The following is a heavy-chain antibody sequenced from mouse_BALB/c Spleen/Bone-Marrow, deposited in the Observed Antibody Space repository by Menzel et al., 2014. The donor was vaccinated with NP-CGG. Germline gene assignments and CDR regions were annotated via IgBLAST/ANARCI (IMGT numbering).Heavy chain of an antibody. CDR1: GYTFTDTW. D-gene: IGHD1-1*01. V-gene: IGHV1-7*01. CDR2: INPSTGYA. CDR3: ARDYGSSHFDH. Sequence: VQLQQSGPELAKPGASVKMSCKASGYTFTDTWIHWIKQRPGQGLEWIGYINPSTGYAEYNQNFKGKATMTVDKSSSTAYMELARLTSEDSAIYYWARDYGSSHFDHWGQGSTLTVSS. J-gene: IGHJ2*01.